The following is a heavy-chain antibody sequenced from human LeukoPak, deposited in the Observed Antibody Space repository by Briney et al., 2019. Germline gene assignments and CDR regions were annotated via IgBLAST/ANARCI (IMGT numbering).Heavy chain of an antibody. CDR2: IIPILGIA. Sequence: VASVKVSCKASGGTFSSYAISWVRQAPGQGLEWMGRIIPILGIANYAQKFQGRVTITADESTSTAYMELSSLRSEDTAVYYCARVGDTVTTNYWGQGTLVTVSS. J-gene: IGHJ4*02. D-gene: IGHD4-11*01. CDR1: GGTFSSYA. V-gene: IGHV1-69*04. CDR3: ARVGDTVTTNY.